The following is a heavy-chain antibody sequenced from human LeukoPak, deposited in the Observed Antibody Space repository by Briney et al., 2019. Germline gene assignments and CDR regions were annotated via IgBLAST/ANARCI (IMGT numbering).Heavy chain of an antibody. CDR1: GYTLTELS. J-gene: IGHJ6*02. CDR3: ATDSPYSSGWYGGWGVYYYGMDV. CDR2: FDPEDGET. Sequence: RVASVKVSCKVSGYTLTELSMHWVRQAPGKGLEWMGGFDPEDGETIYAQKFLGRVTMTEDTSTDTAYMELSSLRSEDTAVYYCATDSPYSSGWYGGWGVYYYGMDVWGQGTTVTVSS. V-gene: IGHV1-24*01. D-gene: IGHD6-19*01.